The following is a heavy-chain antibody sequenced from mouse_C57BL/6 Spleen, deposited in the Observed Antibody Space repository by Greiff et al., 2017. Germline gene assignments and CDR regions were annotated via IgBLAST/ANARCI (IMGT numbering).Heavy chain of an antibody. Sequence: VQLKESGPELVKPGDSVKISCKASGYSFTGYFMNWVMQSHGKSLEWIGRINPYNGDTFYNQKFKGKATLTVDKSSSTAHMELRSLTPEDSAVYYCARNYGSSYWYFDVWGTGTTVTVSS. D-gene: IGHD1-1*01. J-gene: IGHJ1*03. CDR3: ARNYGSSYWYFDV. CDR2: INPYNGDT. V-gene: IGHV1-20*01. CDR1: GYSFTGYF.